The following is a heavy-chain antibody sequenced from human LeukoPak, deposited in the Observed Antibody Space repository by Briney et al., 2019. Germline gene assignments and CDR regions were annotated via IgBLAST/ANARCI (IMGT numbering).Heavy chain of an antibody. D-gene: IGHD2-15*01. V-gene: IGHV3-23*01. J-gene: IGHJ4*02. CDR1: GFTFSSYA. Sequence: GGSLRLSCAASGFTFSSYAMTWVRQAPGKGLEWVSGISASGGTYYADSVKGRFTLPRDNSKNTLHLQMNSLRAEDTAIYYCAKGGASSGGYDCWGQGTLVTVSS. CDR2: ISASGGT. CDR3: AKGGASSGGYDC.